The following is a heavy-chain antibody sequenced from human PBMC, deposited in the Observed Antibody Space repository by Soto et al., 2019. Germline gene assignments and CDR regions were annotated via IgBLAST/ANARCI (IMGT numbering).Heavy chain of an antibody. Sequence: PSETLSLTCAVYGGSFSGYYWSWIRQPPGKGLEWIGEINHSGSTNYNPSLKSRVTISVDTSKNQFSLKLSSVTAADTAVYYCARWPQLEPRFDYRGQGTLVTVSS. CDR3: ARWPQLEPRFDY. CDR1: GGSFSGYY. CDR2: INHSGST. D-gene: IGHD1-1*01. V-gene: IGHV4-34*01. J-gene: IGHJ4*02.